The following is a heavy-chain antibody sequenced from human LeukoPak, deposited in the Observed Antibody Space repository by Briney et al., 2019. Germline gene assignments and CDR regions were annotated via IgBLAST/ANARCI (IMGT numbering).Heavy chain of an antibody. V-gene: IGHV6-1*01. CDR3: ATHHFHF. CDR1: GDSVSSNSAA. CDR2: TYYRSKWYN. Sequence: SQTLSLTFAISGDSVSSNSAAWNWIRQSPSRGLEWLGRTYYRSKWYNDYGLSVESRITINPDTPKNHFSLQLNSVTPEDTAVYYCATHHFHFWGQGTLVTVSS. J-gene: IGHJ4*02.